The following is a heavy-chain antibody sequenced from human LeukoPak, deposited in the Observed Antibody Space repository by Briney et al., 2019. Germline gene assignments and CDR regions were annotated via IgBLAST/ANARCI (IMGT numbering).Heavy chain of an antibody. CDR2: ISTDSTTI. J-gene: IGHJ4*02. V-gene: IGHV3-48*04. CDR1: GFTFSSYT. CDR3: APHFYDSSGYYDY. Sequence: PGGSLRLSCAASGFTFSSYTMNWVRQAPGKGLEWISYISTDSTTIYYADSVKGRFTISRDNAKNSLYLQMNSLRAEDTAVYYCAPHFYDSSGYYDYWGQGTLVTVSS. D-gene: IGHD3-22*01.